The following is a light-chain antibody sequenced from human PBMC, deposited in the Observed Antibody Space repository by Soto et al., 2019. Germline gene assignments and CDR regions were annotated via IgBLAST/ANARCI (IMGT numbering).Light chain of an antibody. CDR2: DVS. J-gene: IGLJ2*01. Sequence: QSVLTQPASVSGSPGQSITISRTGTSSDVGGSNYVSWYQQHPGNAPKLMIYDVSNRPSGLSNRFSGSKSGNTASLTISGLQAEDEADYYCSSYTTTRTYVVFGGGTKLTVL. V-gene: IGLV2-14*01. CDR1: SSDVGGSNY. CDR3: SSYTTTRTYVV.